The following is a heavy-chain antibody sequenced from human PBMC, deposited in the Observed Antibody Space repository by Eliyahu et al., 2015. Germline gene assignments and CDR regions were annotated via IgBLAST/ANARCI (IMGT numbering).Heavy chain of an antibody. V-gene: IGHV3-23*01. D-gene: IGHD6-19*01. Sequence: EVQLLESGGGLFQPGGSLRLSXEXSGFXFNXXAMSWVRXAPGKGLEWVSGISGNGENRYYADSVKGHFTISRDNSKNMLYLQMNSLRVEDTAVYYCVKDRGYSSGWYAFFDFWGQGTLVTVSS. CDR3: VKDRGYSSGWYAFFDF. CDR1: GFXFNXXA. J-gene: IGHJ4*02. CDR2: ISGNGENR.